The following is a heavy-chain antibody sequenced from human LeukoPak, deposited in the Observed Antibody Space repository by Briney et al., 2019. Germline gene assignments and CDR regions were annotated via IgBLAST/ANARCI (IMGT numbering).Heavy chain of an antibody. Sequence: GGSLRLSCAGSGFTFSSYSMNWVRQAPGKGLEWVSSISSSSSYIYYADSVKGRFTISRDNAKNSLYLQMNSLRAEDTAVYYCASLTSSGYYFDNYYYYMDVWGKGTTVTVSS. CDR3: ASLTSSGYYFDNYYYYMDV. V-gene: IGHV3-21*01. CDR2: ISSSSSYI. CDR1: GFTFSSYS. D-gene: IGHD3-22*01. J-gene: IGHJ6*03.